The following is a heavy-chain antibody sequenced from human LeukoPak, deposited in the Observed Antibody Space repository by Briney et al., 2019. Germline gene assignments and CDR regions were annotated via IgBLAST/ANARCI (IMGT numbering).Heavy chain of an antibody. V-gene: IGHV5-51*01. D-gene: IGHD6-19*01. CDR1: GYSFTSYW. CDR2: IYPGDSDT. J-gene: IGHJ3*02. CDR3: ARRRYSSGWYSAFDI. Sequence: PGESLKISCKGSGYSFTSYWIGWVRQMPGKGLEWMGIIYPGDSDTGYSPSFQGQVTISADKSISTAYLQWSSLKASDTAMYYCARRRYSSGWYSAFDIWGQGTMVTVSS.